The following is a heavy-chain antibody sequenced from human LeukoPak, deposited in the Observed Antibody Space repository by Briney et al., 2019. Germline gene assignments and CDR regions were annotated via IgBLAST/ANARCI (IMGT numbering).Heavy chain of an antibody. CDR3: ARDDKIAAALDY. V-gene: IGHV3-33*08. J-gene: IGHJ4*02. CDR1: GFTFSNYW. D-gene: IGHD6-13*01. Sequence: GGSLRLSCAASGFTFSNYWMGWVRQAPGKGLEWVAVIWYDGSNKYYADSVKGRFTISRDNSKNTLYLQMNSLRAEDTAVYYCARDDKIAAALDYWGQGTLVTVSS. CDR2: IWYDGSNK.